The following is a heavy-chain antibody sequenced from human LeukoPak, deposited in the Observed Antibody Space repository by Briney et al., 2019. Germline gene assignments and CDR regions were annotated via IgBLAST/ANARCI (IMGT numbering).Heavy chain of an antibody. CDR3: ARNPWELGSLQQINYFDY. D-gene: IGHD1-26*01. CDR2: ISSSGSTI. Sequence: PGGSLGLSCAASGFPFSSYEMNWFRQAPGKGLGWVSYISSSGSTIYYADSVKGRFTISRDNAKNSLYLQMNSLRAEDTAVYYCARNPWELGSLQQINYFDYWGQGTLVTVSS. J-gene: IGHJ4*02. V-gene: IGHV3-48*03. CDR1: GFPFSSYE.